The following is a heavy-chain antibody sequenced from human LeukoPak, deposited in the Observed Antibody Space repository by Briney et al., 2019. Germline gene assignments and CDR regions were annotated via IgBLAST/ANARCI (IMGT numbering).Heavy chain of an antibody. J-gene: IGHJ4*02. D-gene: IGHD3-10*01. CDR3: ASILCFGEFNDY. Sequence: SQTLSLTCTVSGGSISSGGYYWSWIRRHPGKGLEWFGYIYYSGSPYYNSSLKSRVPISVDTSKNQFSQKLSSVTAADTAVYYCASILCFGEFNDYWGQGTMVTVSS. V-gene: IGHV4-31*03. CDR2: IYYSGSP. CDR1: GGSISSGGYY.